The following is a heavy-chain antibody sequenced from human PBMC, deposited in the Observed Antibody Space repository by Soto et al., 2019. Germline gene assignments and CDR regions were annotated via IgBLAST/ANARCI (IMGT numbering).Heavy chain of an antibody. CDR3: ARAGPEIVGGYFDY. D-gene: IGHD1-26*01. V-gene: IGHV3-30-3*01. J-gene: IGHJ4*02. Sequence: PGGSLRLSXAASGFTFSSYAMHWVRQAPGKGLEWVAVISYDGSNKYYADSVKGRFTISRDNSKNTLYLQMNSLRAEDTAVYYCARAGPEIVGGYFDYWGQGTLVTVSS. CDR2: ISYDGSNK. CDR1: GFTFSSYA.